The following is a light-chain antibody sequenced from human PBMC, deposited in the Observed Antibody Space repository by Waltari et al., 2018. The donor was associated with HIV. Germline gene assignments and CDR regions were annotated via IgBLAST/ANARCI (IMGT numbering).Light chain of an antibody. CDR3: QQYNPYPWT. CDR2: KAS. Sequence: EIQMTQSPSTLPAFVGDRVTITCRASQSIKTWLAWYQQKPGKAPKLLIYKASTLESGFPSRFSGSGSGTEFTLTISSLQPDDFASYYCQQYNPYPWTFGQGTKVEIK. CDR1: QSIKTW. V-gene: IGKV1-5*03. J-gene: IGKJ1*01.